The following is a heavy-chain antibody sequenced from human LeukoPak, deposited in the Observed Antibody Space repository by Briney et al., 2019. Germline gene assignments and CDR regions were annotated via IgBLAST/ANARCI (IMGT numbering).Heavy chain of an antibody. D-gene: IGHD7-27*01. CDR1: GFTFSNAW. CDR3: TTTNWGHYYYYYMDV. J-gene: IGHJ6*03. CDR2: IKSKTDGGTT. Sequence: GWSLRLSCAASGFTFSNAWMSWVRQAPGKGLEWVGRIKSKTDGGTTDYAAPVKGRFTISRDDSKNTLYLQMNSLKTEDTAVYYCTTTNWGHYYYYYMDVWGKGTTVTVSS. V-gene: IGHV3-15*01.